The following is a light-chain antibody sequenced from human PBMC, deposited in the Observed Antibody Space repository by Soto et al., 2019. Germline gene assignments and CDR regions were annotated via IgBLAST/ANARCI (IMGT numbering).Light chain of an antibody. V-gene: IGLV2-11*01. CDR1: SSDIGGYKY. J-gene: IGLJ1*01. Sequence: QSVLTQPASVSGSPGQSITISCTGTSSDIGGYKYVSWYQQHPGKAPKLIIYDVTKRPSGVPDRFSGSKSGSTASLTISGLQAEDEADYYCCSYAGSYTYVFGTGTRSPS. CDR3: CSYAGSYTYV. CDR2: DVT.